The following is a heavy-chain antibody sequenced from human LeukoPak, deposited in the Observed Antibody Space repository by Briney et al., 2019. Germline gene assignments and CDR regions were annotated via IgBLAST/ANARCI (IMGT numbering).Heavy chain of an antibody. D-gene: IGHD3-22*01. J-gene: IGHJ4*02. V-gene: IGHV3-30*03. Sequence: PGGSLRLSCAASGFTFSSYGMHWVRQAPGKGLEWVAVISYDGSNKYYADSVKGRFTISRDNSKNTLYLQLGSLRAEDTAVYYCASYFDGSAHDDCFDYWGQGTLVTVSS. CDR1: GFTFSSYG. CDR3: ASYFDGSAHDDCFDY. CDR2: ISYDGSNK.